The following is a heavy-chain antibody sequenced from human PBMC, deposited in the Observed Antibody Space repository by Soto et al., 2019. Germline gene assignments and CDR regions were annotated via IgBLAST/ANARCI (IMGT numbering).Heavy chain of an antibody. V-gene: IGHV1-2*04. CDR1: GYTFTGYY. Sequence: ASVKVSCKASGYTFTGYYMHWVRQAPGQGLEWMGWINPNSGGTNYAQKFQGWVTMTRDTSISTAYMELSRLRSDDTAVYYCAREGYYGSGSYYYYGMDVWGQGTTVTVSS. CDR2: INPNSGGT. CDR3: AREGYYGSGSYYYYGMDV. D-gene: IGHD3-10*01. J-gene: IGHJ6*02.